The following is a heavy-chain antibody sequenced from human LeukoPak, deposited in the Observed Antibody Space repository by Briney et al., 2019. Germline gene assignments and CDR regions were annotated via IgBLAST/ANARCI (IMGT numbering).Heavy chain of an antibody. J-gene: IGHJ4*02. CDR2: ISSTGYAT. CDR1: GFTFTNYY. Sequence: PGGSLRLSCSASGFTFTNYYLSWVRQAPGKGLEWVSSISSTGYATYYADSVKGRFTISTDNSKSTIYLQMNRLRAEDTAVYYCARGGGDHHFDYWGQGTLVTVSS. CDR3: ARGGGDHHFDY. D-gene: IGHD2-21*02. V-gene: IGHV3-23*01.